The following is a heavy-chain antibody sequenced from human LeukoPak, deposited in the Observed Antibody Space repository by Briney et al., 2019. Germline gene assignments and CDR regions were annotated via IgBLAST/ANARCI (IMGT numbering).Heavy chain of an antibody. D-gene: IGHD1-7*01. CDR1: EFNVNDYY. Sequence: PGGSLRLSCGASEFNVNDYYMSWVRQAPGKGLEWISDIGGSDSIVAYAGSVEGRFTISRDIAKNSLFLQMNSLRADDTAVYYCVRELVAGTFDHWGQGILVTVSS. CDR3: VRELVAGTFDH. J-gene: IGHJ4*02. V-gene: IGHV3-11*01. CDR2: IGGSDSIV.